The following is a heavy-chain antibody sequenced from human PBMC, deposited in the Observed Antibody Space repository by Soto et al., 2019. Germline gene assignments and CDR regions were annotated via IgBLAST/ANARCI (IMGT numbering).Heavy chain of an antibody. CDR3: ARSLMTTVTSTFDY. V-gene: IGHV4-30-4*01. J-gene: IGHJ4*02. CDR1: GGSISSGDYY. Sequence: PSETLSLTCTVSGGSISSGDYYWSWIRQPPGKGLEWIGYTYYSGSTYYNPSLKSRVTISLDTSKNQFSLKLSSVAAADTAVYYCARSLMTTVTSTFDYWGQGTLVTVSS. D-gene: IGHD4-17*01. CDR2: TYYSGST.